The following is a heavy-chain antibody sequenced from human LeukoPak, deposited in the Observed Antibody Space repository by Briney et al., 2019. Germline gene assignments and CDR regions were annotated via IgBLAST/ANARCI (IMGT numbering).Heavy chain of an antibody. Sequence: PGGSLRLSCIASGFTLSHHGMHWVRQPPGKGLEWVAFVRYDGSEKYYADSVKGRFTVSRDNSNNALDLQMNTLTVEDTAVYYCARALSSTGDSYYFDSWGQGTLVTVSS. V-gene: IGHV3-30*02. CDR3: ARALSSTGDSYYFDS. D-gene: IGHD4-17*01. CDR2: VRYDGSEK. J-gene: IGHJ4*02. CDR1: GFTLSHHG.